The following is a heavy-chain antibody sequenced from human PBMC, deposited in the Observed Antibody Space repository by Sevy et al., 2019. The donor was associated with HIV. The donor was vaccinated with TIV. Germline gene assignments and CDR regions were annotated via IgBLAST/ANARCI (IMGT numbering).Heavy chain of an antibody. CDR1: GFSFGDYA. CDR2: ISWNSVSL. D-gene: IGHD1-1*01. CDR3: AKDNRPATMSNSPYYYYYGMDV. J-gene: IGHJ6*02. V-gene: IGHV3-9*01. Sequence: GGSLRLSCAASGFSFGDYAMHWVRQAPGRGLEWGSGISWNSVSLDYADSVKGRFTIARDNAKNSLLLQMNRLRSHDTALYYCAKDNRPATMSNSPYYYYYGMDVWGQGTTVTVSS.